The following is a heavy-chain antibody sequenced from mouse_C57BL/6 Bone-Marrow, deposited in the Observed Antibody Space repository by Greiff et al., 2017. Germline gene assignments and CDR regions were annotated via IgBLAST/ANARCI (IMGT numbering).Heavy chain of an antibody. J-gene: IGHJ2*01. CDR1: GYTFTSYW. V-gene: IGHV1-55*01. Sequence: VQLQQPGAELVKPGASVKMSCKASGYTFTSYWITWVKQRPGQGLEWIGDIYPGSGSTNYNEKFKSKATLTVDTSSSTAYMQLSSLTSEDSAVYYCARRHYGSSPYYFDYWGQGTTLTVSS. D-gene: IGHD1-1*01. CDR2: IYPGSGST. CDR3: ARRHYGSSPYYFDY.